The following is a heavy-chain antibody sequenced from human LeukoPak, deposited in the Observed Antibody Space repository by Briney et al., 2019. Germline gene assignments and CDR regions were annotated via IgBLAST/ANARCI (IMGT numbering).Heavy chain of an antibody. CDR2: IYSGGST. D-gene: IGHD3-16*01. CDR1: GFTVSNNY. Sequence: GGSLRLSCAASGFTVSNNYMSWVRQAPGKGLEWVSVIYSGGSTYYADSVKGRFTISRDNSKNTLYLQMNSLGAEDTAVYYCARIYIWGSYSPYYFDYWGQGILVTVSS. CDR3: ARIYIWGSYSPYYFDY. J-gene: IGHJ4*02. V-gene: IGHV3-53*01.